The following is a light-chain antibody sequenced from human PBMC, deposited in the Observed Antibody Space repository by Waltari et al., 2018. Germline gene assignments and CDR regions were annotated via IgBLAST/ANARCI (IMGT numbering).Light chain of an antibody. J-gene: IGLJ2*01. V-gene: IGLV1-44*01. CDR3: SAWDDTLSGVT. CDR1: SSNIGGNT. CDR2: SVN. Sequence: QSVLTQPPSASGTPGQRVIISCSGSSSNIGGNTVNWYPHVPGTAPKLLIYSVNQRSSGVPDRFTGSKSGTSASLAISGLQSGDEADYYCSAWDDTLSGVTFGGGTKLTVL.